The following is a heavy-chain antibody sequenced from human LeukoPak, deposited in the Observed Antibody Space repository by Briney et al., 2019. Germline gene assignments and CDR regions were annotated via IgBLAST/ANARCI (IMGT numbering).Heavy chain of an antibody. CDR1: GFTFSSYS. J-gene: IGHJ4*02. CDR2: ISSSSYI. V-gene: IGHV3-21*01. CDR3: ARVVGATTYSDY. D-gene: IGHD1-26*01. Sequence: GGSLRLSCAASGFTFSSYSMNWVRQAPGKGLEWVSSISSSSYIYYADSVKGRFTISRDNAKNSLYLQMNSLRAEDTAVYYCARVVGATTYSDYWGQGTLVTVSS.